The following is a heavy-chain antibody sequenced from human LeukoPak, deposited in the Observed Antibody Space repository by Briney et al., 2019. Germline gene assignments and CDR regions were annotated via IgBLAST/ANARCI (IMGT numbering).Heavy chain of an antibody. V-gene: IGHV4-39*01. J-gene: IGHJ5*02. D-gene: IGHD5/OR15-5a*01. CDR1: GGSISSSHW. CDR3: ARSTMGWFDP. CDR2: IYYSGST. Sequence: SETLSLTCAVSGGSISSSHWWTWVRQPPGKGLEWIGSIYYSGSTYYNPSLKSRVTISVDTSKNQFSLKLSSVTAADTAVYYCARSTMGWFDPWGQGTLVTVSS.